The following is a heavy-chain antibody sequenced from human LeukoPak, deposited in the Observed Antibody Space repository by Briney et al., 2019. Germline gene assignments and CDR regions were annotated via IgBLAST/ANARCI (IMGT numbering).Heavy chain of an antibody. D-gene: IGHD3-3*01. CDR1: GGSISSYY. CDR2: IYYSGST. J-gene: IGHJ3*02. Sequence: SETLSLTCTVSGGSISSYYWSWIRQPPGKGLEWMGYIYYSGSTNYNPSLKSRVTISVDTSKNQFSLKLSSVTAADTAVYYCARGQTYYDFWSGPYAFDIRGQGTMVTVSS. CDR3: ARGQTYYDFWSGPYAFDI. V-gene: IGHV4-59*01.